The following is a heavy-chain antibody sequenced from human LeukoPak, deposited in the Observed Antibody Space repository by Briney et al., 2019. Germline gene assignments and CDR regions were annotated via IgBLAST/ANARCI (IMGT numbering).Heavy chain of an antibody. V-gene: IGHV1-3*01. CDR2: INAGNGNT. CDR3: ASTPGYSSGWSLKTDAFDI. CDR1: AYSFTIYT. D-gene: IGHD6-19*01. J-gene: IGHJ3*02. Sequence: ASVKVSCKASAYSFTIYTIHWVRQAPGQRLEWMGWINAGNGNTKYSQKFQGRVTITRDTSASTAYMELSSLRSEDTAVYYCASTPGYSSGWSLKTDAFDIWGQGTMVTVSS.